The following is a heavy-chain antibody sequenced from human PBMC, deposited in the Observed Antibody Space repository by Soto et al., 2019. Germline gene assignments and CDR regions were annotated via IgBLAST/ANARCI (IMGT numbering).Heavy chain of an antibody. CDR1: GFTFSSYA. CDR3: AKDALGCSGGSCSFFDY. V-gene: IGHV3-23*01. D-gene: IGHD2-15*01. CDR2: ISGSGGST. J-gene: IGHJ4*02. Sequence: GGSLRLSCAASGFTFSSYAMSWVRQAPGKGLEWVSAISGSGGSTYYADSVKGRFTISRDNSKNTLYLQMNSLRAEDTAVYYCAKDALGCSGGSCSFFDYWGQGTLVTVSS.